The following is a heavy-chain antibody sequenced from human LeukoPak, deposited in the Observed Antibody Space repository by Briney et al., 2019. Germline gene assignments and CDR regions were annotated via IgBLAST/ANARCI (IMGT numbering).Heavy chain of an antibody. J-gene: IGHJ4*02. CDR3: AKDFERTGDCYYAFDC. V-gene: IGHV3-23*01. CDR2: ISGSGGSM. Sequence: GGSLRLSCAASEFTFSSYAMSWVRQAPGKGLEWVSAISGSGGSMYYADSVKGRFTISRDNSKNTLYLQMNSLRAEDTAVYYCAKDFERTGDCYYAFDCWGQGTLVTVSS. D-gene: IGHD2-21*02. CDR1: EFTFSSYA.